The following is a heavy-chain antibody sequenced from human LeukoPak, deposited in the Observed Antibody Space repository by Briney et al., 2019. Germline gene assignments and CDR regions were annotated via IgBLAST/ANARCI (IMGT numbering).Heavy chain of an antibody. CDR2: IYYSGST. Sequence: SETLSLTCAVYGGSFSGYYWSWIRQPPGKGLEWIGYIYYSGSTNYNPSLKSRVTISVDTSKNQFSLKLTSVTAADTAVYYCARDFYSSGWTYFDYWGQGTLVTVSS. V-gene: IGHV4-59*01. CDR1: GGSFSGYY. CDR3: ARDFYSSGWTYFDY. J-gene: IGHJ4*02. D-gene: IGHD6-19*01.